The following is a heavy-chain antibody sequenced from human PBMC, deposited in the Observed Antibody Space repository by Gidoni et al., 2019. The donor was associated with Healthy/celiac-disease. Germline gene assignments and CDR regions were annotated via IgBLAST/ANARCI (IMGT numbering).Heavy chain of an antibody. D-gene: IGHD2-21*02. J-gene: IGHJ6*02. CDR2: IYSGGST. Sequence: EVQLVESGGGLIQPGGSLRLSCAASGFTVSRNSMSWVRQAPGKGLEWVSVIYSGGSTYYADAVKGRFTISRDNSKNTLYLQMNSLRAEDTAVYYCARSPSVVVTATKYYYYGMDVWGQGTTVTVSS. CDR1: GFTVSRNS. V-gene: IGHV3-53*01. CDR3: ARSPSVVVTATKYYYYGMDV.